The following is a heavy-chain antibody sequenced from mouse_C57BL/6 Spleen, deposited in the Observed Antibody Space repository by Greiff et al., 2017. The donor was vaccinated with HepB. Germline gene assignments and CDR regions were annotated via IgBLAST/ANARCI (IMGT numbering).Heavy chain of an antibody. V-gene: IGHV5-17*01. J-gene: IGHJ3*01. D-gene: IGHD2-2*01. Sequence: EVKLVESGGGLVKPGGSLKLSCAASGFTFSDYGMHWVRQAPEKGLEWVAYISSGSSTIYYADTVKGRFTISRDNAKNTLFLQMTSLRSEDTAMYYCARGIYYGYEGFAYWGQGTLVTVSA. CDR1: GFTFSDYG. CDR3: ARGIYYGYEGFAY. CDR2: ISSGSSTI.